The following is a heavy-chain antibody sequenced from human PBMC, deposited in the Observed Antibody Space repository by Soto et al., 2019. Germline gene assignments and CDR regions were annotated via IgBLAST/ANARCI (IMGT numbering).Heavy chain of an antibody. CDR3: TRDASRESSARGWFDP. CDR2: ISSNSAYI. V-gene: IGHV3-21*01. Sequence: RGSLRLSCAASGFTFRSFTMNWVRQAPGKGLEWVSTISSNSAYIYYTDALRGRFTISRDNAKNSLHLQMNRLRAEDTAVYYCTRDASRESSARGWFDPWGPGTLVTVSS. D-gene: IGHD6-25*01. J-gene: IGHJ5*02. CDR1: GFTFRSFT.